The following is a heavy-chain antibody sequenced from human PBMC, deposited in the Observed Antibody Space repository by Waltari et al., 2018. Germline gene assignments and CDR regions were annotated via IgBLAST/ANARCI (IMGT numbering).Heavy chain of an antibody. D-gene: IGHD6-19*01. CDR3: VRESSGWFAMDV. CDR1: GNWFTTYG. V-gene: IGHV1-18*04. CDR2: ISPYNGDT. J-gene: IGHJ6*02. Sequence: QAQLVQSGPEVKKPGASVRLSCKASGNWFTTYGIGWVRQAPGQGLEWMGWISPYNGDTNYAQNLQGRVTVTADTSTGTAHMDLRSLKSEDTAVYYCVRESSGWFAMDVWGQGTTVTVSS.